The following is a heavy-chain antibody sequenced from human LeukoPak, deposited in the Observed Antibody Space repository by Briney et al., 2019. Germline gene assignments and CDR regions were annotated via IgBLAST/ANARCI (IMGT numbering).Heavy chain of an antibody. CDR1: GFTFSNYA. V-gene: IGHV3-23*01. CDR2: ISGGGTST. D-gene: IGHD2-21*01. Sequence: GGSLRLSCAASGFTFSNYAMSWVRQAPGKGLEWVSAISGGGTSTYCADSVKGRFTISRDNSKNTLSLQMNSLRAEDTAVYYCAGAIGYFDYWGQGTLVTVSS. J-gene: IGHJ4*02. CDR3: AGAIGYFDY.